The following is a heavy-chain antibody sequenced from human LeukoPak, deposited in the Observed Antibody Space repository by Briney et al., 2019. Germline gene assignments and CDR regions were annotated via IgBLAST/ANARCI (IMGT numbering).Heavy chain of an antibody. CDR1: GGSISSSSYY. J-gene: IGHJ3*02. D-gene: IGHD1-26*01. Sequence: SETLSLTCTVSGGSISSSSYYWGWIRQPPGKGLEWIGSIYYSGSTYYNPSLKSRVTISVDTSKNQFSLKLSSVTAADTAVYYCARGWELLNDAVDIWGQGTMVTVSS. CDR3: ARGWELLNDAVDI. CDR2: IYYSGST. V-gene: IGHV4-39*01.